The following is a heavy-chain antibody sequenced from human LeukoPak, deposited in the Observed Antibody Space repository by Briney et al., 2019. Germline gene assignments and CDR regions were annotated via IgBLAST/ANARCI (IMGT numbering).Heavy chain of an antibody. J-gene: IGHJ3*02. V-gene: IGHV3-30*02. CDR3: ARPGAYDFWSINRDAFDI. D-gene: IGHD3-3*01. CDR2: IRYDGSNK. Sequence: GGSLRLSCAASGFTFSSYGMHWVRQAPGKGLEWVAFIRYDGSNKYYANSVKGRFTISRDNSKNTLYLQMNSLRAEDTAVYYCARPGAYDFWSINRDAFDIWGQGTMVTVSS. CDR1: GFTFSSYG.